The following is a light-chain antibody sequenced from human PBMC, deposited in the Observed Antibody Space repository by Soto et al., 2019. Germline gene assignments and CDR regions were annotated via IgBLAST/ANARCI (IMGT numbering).Light chain of an antibody. V-gene: IGLV2-23*01. J-gene: IGLJ1*01. CDR3: CSYAGNPYV. CDR2: EGS. Sequence: QSALTQPASVAGSPGQSIAISCTGTSSDVGCYNSVSWYQQHPGKAPKLMIYEGSERGSGVSDRFSGSKSGNTSSLTISGLHAEDEADYYCCSYAGNPYVFGTGTKLTVL. CDR1: SSDVGCYNS.